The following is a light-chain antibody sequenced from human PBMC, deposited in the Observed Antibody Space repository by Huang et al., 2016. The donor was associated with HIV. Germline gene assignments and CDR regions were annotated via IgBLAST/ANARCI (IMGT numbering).Light chain of an antibody. CDR2: VVS. CDR1: QRISNN. Sequence: DILMTQSPSSLSASVGDRVTITCRASQRISNNLNWYQQKPGKAPNLLIYVVSSLQSGVPSWFSGSGSGTHFTLTISSRQPEDFATYYCQQSYSTPLTFGPGTKVDIK. V-gene: IGKV1-39*01. J-gene: IGKJ3*01. CDR3: QQSYSTPLT.